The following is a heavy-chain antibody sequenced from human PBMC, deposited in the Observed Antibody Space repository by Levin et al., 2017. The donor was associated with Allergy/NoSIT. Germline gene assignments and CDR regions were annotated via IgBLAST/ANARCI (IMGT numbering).Heavy chain of an antibody. Sequence: LSLTCAASGFTFSSYGMHWVRQAPGKGLEWVAVISYDGSNKYYADSVKGRFTISRDNSKNTLYLQMNSLRAEDTAVYYCAKEGERRITMVRGVIIGVLTFWGQGTMVTVSS. D-gene: IGHD3-10*01. CDR3: AKEGERRITMVRGVIIGVLTF. CDR1: GFTFSSYG. CDR2: ISYDGSNK. J-gene: IGHJ3*01. V-gene: IGHV3-30*18.